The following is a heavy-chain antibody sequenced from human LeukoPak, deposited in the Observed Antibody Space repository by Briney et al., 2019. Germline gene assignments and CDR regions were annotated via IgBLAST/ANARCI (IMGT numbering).Heavy chain of an antibody. D-gene: IGHD3-10*01. J-gene: IGHJ6*02. CDR1: GYTFTGYY. V-gene: IGHV1-2*02. CDR3: ARASWDSYGSGSPGYYYYYGMDV. Sequence: ASVKVSCKASGYTFTGYYMHWVRQAPGQGLEWMGWINPNSGGTNYAQKFQGRVTMTRDTSISTAYMELSRLRSDDTAVYYCARASWDSYGSGSPGYYYYYGMDVWGQGTTVTVSS. CDR2: INPNSGGT.